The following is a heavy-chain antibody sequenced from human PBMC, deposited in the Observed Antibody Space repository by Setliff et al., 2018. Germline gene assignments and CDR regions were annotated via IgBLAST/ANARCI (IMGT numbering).Heavy chain of an antibody. CDR2: INPNSGNT. Sequence: ASVKVSCKASGYTFTNYDINWVRQATGQGLEWMGWINPNSGNTGYAQKFQGRVTMTEDTSTDTAYMELSSLRSEDTAVYYCATNSGGNTIDAFDIWGQGTMVTVSS. J-gene: IGHJ3*02. CDR3: ATNSGGNTIDAFDI. V-gene: IGHV1-8*02. D-gene: IGHD2-15*01. CDR1: GYTFTNYD.